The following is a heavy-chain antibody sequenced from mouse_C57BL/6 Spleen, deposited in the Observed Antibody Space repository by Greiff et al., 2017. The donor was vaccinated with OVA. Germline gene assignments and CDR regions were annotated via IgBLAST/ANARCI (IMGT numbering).Heavy chain of an antibody. V-gene: IGHV1-5*01. CDR1: GYTFTSYW. CDR2: IYPGNSDT. Sequence: EVQLQQSGTVLARPGASVKMSCKTSGYTFTSYWMHWVKQRPGQGLEWIGAIYPGNSDTSYNQKFKGKAKLTAVTSASTAYMELSSLTNEDSAVYYCTRNPPHYYGSSYGFAYWGQGTLVTVSA. CDR3: TRNPPHYYGSSYGFAY. J-gene: IGHJ3*01. D-gene: IGHD1-1*01.